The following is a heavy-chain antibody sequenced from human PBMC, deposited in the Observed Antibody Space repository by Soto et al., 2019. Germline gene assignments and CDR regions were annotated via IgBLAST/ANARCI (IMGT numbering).Heavy chain of an antibody. D-gene: IGHD2-15*01. CDR1: GGSFSGYY. Sequence: PSETLSLTCAVYGGSFSGYYWSWIRQPPGKGLEWIGEINHSGSTNYNPSLKSRVTISVDTSKNQFSLKLSSVTAADTAVYYCARDELLEQLNTYWGQGTPVTVSS. J-gene: IGHJ4*02. CDR2: INHSGST. CDR3: ARDELLEQLNTY. V-gene: IGHV4-34*01.